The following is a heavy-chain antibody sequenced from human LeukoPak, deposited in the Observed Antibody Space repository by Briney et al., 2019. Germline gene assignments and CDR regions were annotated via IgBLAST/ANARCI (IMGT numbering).Heavy chain of an antibody. CDR1: VGSISSSSYY. CDR2: IYYSGST. D-gene: IGHD4-17*01. CDR3: ARDYGDYVDAFDI. J-gene: IGHJ3*02. Sequence: SETLSLTCTVSVGSISSSSYYWGWIRQPPGKGLEWIGSIYYSGSTYYNPSLKSRVTISVDTSKNQFSLKLSSVTAADTAVYYCARDYGDYVDAFDIWGQGTMITVSS. V-gene: IGHV4-39*01.